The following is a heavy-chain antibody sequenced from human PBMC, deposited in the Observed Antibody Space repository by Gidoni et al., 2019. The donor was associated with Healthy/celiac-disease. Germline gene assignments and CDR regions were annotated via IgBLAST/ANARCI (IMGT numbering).Heavy chain of an antibody. Sequence: QVQLVQSGAAVKKTGSSGKVSCQASGCTFSSYTISWVRQAPGQGLEWMGMIIHILGIANYAQKFQGRVTITADKSTSTAYMELSSLRSEDTAVYYCARGGGEAVISDAFDIWGQGTMVTVSS. D-gene: IGHD2-21*01. J-gene: IGHJ3*02. CDR3: ARGGGEAVISDAFDI. CDR1: GCTFSSYT. CDR2: IIHILGIA. V-gene: IGHV1-69*02.